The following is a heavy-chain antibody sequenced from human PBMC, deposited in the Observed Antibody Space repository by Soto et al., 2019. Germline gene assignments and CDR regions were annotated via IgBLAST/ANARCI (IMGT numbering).Heavy chain of an antibody. CDR3: ARHRWGSGSYSGLLDF. V-gene: IGHV4-39*01. D-gene: IGHD3-10*01. CDR2: VHYSGSA. J-gene: IGHJ4*02. CDR1: GGSISTSSYF. Sequence: PSETLSLTCSVSGGSISTSSYFWGWIRQPPGKGLEWVGAVHYSGSANYRSSLQSRVTISVDTSQNQFSLRLRSVTAADTAVYYXARHRWGSGSYSGLLDFWGQGALVTVSS.